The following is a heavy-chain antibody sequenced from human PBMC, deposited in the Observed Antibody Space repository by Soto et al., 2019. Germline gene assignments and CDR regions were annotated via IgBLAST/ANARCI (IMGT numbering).Heavy chain of an antibody. Sequence: SETLSLTCIVSGASISSGAYYSWIRQHPGKGLEWIGHIYYSGYTNYNPSLKSRVTISMDKSKNLFSLKITSVTAADTAVYYCARAPNYYYYMDVWGKGSTVTVSS. CDR3: ARAPNYYYYMDV. CDR2: IYYSGYT. J-gene: IGHJ6*03. V-gene: IGHV4-61*05. CDR1: GASISSGAYY.